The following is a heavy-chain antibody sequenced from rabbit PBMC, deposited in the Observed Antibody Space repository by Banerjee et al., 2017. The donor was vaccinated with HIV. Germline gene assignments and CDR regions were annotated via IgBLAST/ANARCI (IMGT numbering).Heavy chain of an antibody. V-gene: IGHV1S45*01. CDR2: IYAGSSGST. CDR1: GFDFSTYG. CDR3: ARDGAGFAGYGYARL. J-gene: IGHJ4*01. D-gene: IGHD6-1*01. Sequence: QLEESGGGLVKPEGSLTLTCTASGFDFSTYGVSWVRQAPGKGLEWIACIYAGSSGSTQYANWAKGRFTISKASATTVTLQMTSLTAADTATYFCARDGAGFAGYGYARLWGPGTLVTVS.